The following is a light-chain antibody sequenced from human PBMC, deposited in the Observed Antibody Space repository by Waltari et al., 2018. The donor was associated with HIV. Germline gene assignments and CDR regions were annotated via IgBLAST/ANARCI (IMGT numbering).Light chain of an antibody. J-gene: IGLJ3*02. V-gene: IGLV2-14*01. CDR2: EVS. CDR3: MSYISMATPE. CDR1: SSDPVNFKS. Sequence: QSALTQPASVSGSPGQSIPISCTGTSSDPVNFKSVSWYQPHPGKAPKFIIYEVSNRPAGVSYRYSGTKSGHTASLTISGLQAEDEADYFCMSYISMATPEFGGGTKLTVL.